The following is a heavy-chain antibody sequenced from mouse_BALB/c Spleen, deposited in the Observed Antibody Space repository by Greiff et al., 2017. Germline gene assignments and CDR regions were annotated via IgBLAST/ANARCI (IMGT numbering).Heavy chain of an antibody. CDR2: INPGSGGT. D-gene: IGHD2-4*01. Sequence: QVQLQQSGAELVRPGTSVKVSCKASGYAFTNYLIEWVKQRPGQGLEWIGVINPGSGGTNYNEKFKGKATLTADKSSSTAYMQLSSLTSDDSAVYFCARRDDYEPMDYWGQGTSVTVSS. J-gene: IGHJ4*01. V-gene: IGHV1-54*01. CDR1: GYAFTNYL. CDR3: ARRDDYEPMDY.